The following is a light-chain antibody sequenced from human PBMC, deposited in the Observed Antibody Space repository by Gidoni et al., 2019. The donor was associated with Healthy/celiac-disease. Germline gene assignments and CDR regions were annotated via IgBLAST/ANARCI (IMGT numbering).Light chain of an antibody. Sequence: VTISCSGSSSTIGSNYVYWYQQLPGTAPKLLIYRNNQRPSGVPDRFSGSKSGTSASLAASGLRSEDEADYYCAAWDDSLSGLWVFGGGTKLTVL. V-gene: IGLV1-47*01. CDR2: RNN. CDR1: SSTIGSNY. CDR3: AAWDDSLSGLWV. J-gene: IGLJ3*02.